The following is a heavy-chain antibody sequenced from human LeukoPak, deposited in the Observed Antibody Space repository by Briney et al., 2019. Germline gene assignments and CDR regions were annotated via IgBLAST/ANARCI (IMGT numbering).Heavy chain of an antibody. Sequence: GGSLRLSCAASGFTFSNYWMSWVRQAPGKGLEWLAKIKQDGSEKYYVDSVKGRFTTSRDNAKNSLSLQMNSLRAEDTAVYYCARDQGYCTSASCRGDAFDVWGQGSMISVSS. CDR1: GFTFSNYW. CDR2: IKQDGSEK. V-gene: IGHV3-7*01. J-gene: IGHJ3*01. CDR3: ARDQGYCTSASCRGDAFDV. D-gene: IGHD2-2*01.